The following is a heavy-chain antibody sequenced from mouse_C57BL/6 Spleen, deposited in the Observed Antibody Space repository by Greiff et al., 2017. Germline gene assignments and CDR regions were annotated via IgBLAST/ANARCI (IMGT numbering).Heavy chain of an antibody. D-gene: IGHD2-5*01. V-gene: IGHV1-26*01. CDR1: GYTFTDYY. Sequence: EVQLQQSGPELVKPGASVKISCKASGYTFTDYYMNWVKQSHGKSLEWIGDINPNNGGTSYNQKFKGKATLTVDKSSSTAYMELRSLTSEDSAVYYCAYSKILSYWGQGTTLTVSS. J-gene: IGHJ2*01. CDR2: INPNNGGT. CDR3: AYSKILSY.